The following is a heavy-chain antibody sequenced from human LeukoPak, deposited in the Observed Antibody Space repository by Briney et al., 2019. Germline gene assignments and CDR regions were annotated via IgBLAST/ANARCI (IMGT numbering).Heavy chain of an antibody. CDR2: IIPIFGTA. D-gene: IGHD1-20*01. CDR1: GGTFSSYA. J-gene: IGHJ6*03. Sequence: EASVKVSCKASGGTFSSYAISWVRQAPGQGLEWMGGIIPIFGTANYAQKFQGRVTITTDESTSTAYMELSSLRSEDTAVYYCARDIREPFITGTHYYYYMDVWGKGTTVTVSS. CDR3: ARDIREPFITGTHYYYYMDV. V-gene: IGHV1-69*05.